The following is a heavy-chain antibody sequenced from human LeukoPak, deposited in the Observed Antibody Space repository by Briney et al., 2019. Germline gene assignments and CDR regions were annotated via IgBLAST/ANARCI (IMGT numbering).Heavy chain of an antibody. CDR2: IYDSGTI. CDR3: ARGGDRRGFDY. Sequence: SETLSLTCTVSGGSISNGGYYWSWIRQHPGKGLEWIGYIYDSGTIYYSPALQSRVTISVDTSDNKFSLKLRSLTAADTAVYYCARGGDRRGFDYWGQGTLVTASS. J-gene: IGHJ4*02. D-gene: IGHD1-14*01. V-gene: IGHV4-31*03. CDR1: GGSISNGGYY.